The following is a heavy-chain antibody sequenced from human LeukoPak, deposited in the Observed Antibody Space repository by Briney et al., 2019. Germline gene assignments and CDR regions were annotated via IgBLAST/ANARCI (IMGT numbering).Heavy chain of an antibody. J-gene: IGHJ6*02. D-gene: IGHD1-26*01. V-gene: IGHV3-11*01. CDR1: GFTFSDYY. CDR2: ISSSGTSI. Sequence: GGSLRLSCAASGFTFSDYYMSWIRQAPGKGLEWVSYISSSGTSIYYVDSVKGRFTISRDNAKNSLYLQMNSLRAEDTAVYYCARDFPGFLGSYRPTNYYYGMDVWGQGTTVTVSS. CDR3: ARDFPGFLGSYRPTNYYYGMDV.